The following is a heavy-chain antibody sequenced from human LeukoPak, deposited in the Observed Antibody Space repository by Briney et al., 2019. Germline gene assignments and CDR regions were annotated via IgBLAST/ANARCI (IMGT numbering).Heavy chain of an antibody. D-gene: IGHD1-26*01. CDR1: GGSISSGGYH. V-gene: IGHV4-31*03. CDR3: ARDRLAVGATGLDYGMDV. J-gene: IGHJ6*02. CDR2: IYYSGST. Sequence: SETLSLTCTVSGGSISSGGYHWSWIRQHPGKGLEWIGYIYYSGSTYYNPSLKSRVTISVDTSKNQFSLKLSSVTAADTAVYYCARDRLAVGATGLDYGMDVWGQGTTVTVSS.